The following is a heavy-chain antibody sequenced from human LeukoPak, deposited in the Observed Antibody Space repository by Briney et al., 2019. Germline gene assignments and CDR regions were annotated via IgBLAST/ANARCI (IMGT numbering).Heavy chain of an antibody. J-gene: IGHJ6*03. Sequence: PSETLSLTCAVYGGSFSGYYWSWIRQPPGKGLEWIGEINHSGSTNYNPSLKSRVTMSVDTSKNQFSLKLSSVTAADTAVYYCAREYSSSWDYYYYYYMDVWGKGTTVTISS. V-gene: IGHV4-34*01. CDR1: GGSFSGYY. D-gene: IGHD6-13*01. CDR2: INHSGST. CDR3: AREYSSSWDYYYYYYMDV.